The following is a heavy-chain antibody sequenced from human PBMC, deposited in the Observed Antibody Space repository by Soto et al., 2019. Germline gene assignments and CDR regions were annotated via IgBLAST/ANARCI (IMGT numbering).Heavy chain of an antibody. Sequence: EVQLVETGGGLIQPGGSPRLSCAASGFTVSSNYMSWVRQAPGKGLEWVSVIYSGGSTYYADSVKGRFTISRDNSKNTLYLQMNSLRAEDTAVYYCARDERAAAGSDYWGQGTLVTVSS. CDR3: ARDERAAAGSDY. V-gene: IGHV3-53*02. J-gene: IGHJ4*02. D-gene: IGHD6-13*01. CDR1: GFTVSSNY. CDR2: IYSGGST.